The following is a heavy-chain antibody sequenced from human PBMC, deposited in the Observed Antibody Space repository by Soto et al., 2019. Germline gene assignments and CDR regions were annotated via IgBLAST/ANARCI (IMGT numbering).Heavy chain of an antibody. CDR2: IKSKTDGGTT. CDR3: TTDPEDIVLVPAPLWPNCFDP. V-gene: IGHV3-15*07. CDR1: GLNCSNAW. J-gene: IGHJ5*02. D-gene: IGHD2-2*01. Sequence: SGPASGLNCSNAWLNWDRQATGKGLEWVGRIKSKTDGGTTDYAAPVKGRFTISRDDSKNTLYLQMNSLKTEDTAVYYCTTDPEDIVLVPAPLWPNCFDPWGQGTLVTVSS.